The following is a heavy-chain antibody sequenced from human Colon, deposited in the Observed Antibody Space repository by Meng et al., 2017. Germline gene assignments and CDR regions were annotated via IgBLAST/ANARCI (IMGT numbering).Heavy chain of an antibody. D-gene: IGHD2-15*01. CDR1: GYTFSDCY. CDR3: ARSTPSLDY. V-gene: IGHV1-2*02. CDR2: IVPNSGDT. Sequence: QFVQSGAEVKTPGDSCKVSCKASGYTFSDCYIHWVRQAPGQGLEWMGWIVPNSGDTNYAQKFQGRVTMTRDTSISTTYMELSRLTSDDTAVYYCARSTPSLDYWGQGTLVTVSS. J-gene: IGHJ4*02.